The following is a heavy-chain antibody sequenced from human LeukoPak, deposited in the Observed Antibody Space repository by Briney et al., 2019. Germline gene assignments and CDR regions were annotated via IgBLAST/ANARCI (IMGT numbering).Heavy chain of an antibody. CDR3: ARGNYYGSRTSYPDAFDI. V-gene: IGHV4-59*01. D-gene: IGHD3-10*01. J-gene: IGHJ3*02. Sequence: SETLSLTCTVSSDSFSPYFWSWIRQPPGRGLEWIGYIYYSGTTNYNPSLKSRVSISVDTSKNQFSLKLTSVSAADTAVYYCARGNYYGSRTSYPDAFDIWGQGIAVTVSS. CDR2: IYYSGTT. CDR1: SDSFSPYF.